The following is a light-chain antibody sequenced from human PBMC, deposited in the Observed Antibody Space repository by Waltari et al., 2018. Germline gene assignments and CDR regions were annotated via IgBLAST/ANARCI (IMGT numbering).Light chain of an antibody. Sequence: SSELTQPPSVSVSPGQTASITCSGDNLGDTYVCWYQQKTGQSPVLVIYEDSKRPSGIPERFSGSNSGSTATLTISATQAMDEADYYCQAWDTSTASFGTGTEVTVL. V-gene: IGLV3-1*01. J-gene: IGLJ1*01. CDR2: EDS. CDR1: NLGDTY. CDR3: QAWDTSTAS.